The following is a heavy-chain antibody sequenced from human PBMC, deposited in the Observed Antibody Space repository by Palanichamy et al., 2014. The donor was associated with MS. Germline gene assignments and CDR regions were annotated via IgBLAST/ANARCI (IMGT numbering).Heavy chain of an antibody. CDR2: ISGGGGNT. CDR1: GFTFSSYA. CDR3: AKFPTSSSWPFYFDY. J-gene: IGHJ4*02. Sequence: EVQLLESGGGLAQPGGSLRLSCAASGFTFSSYAMSWVRQTPGKGLEWVSAISGGGGNTYYADPVKGRFTISRDNSNNTLYLQMNSLRAEDTAVYYCAKFPTSSSWPFYFDYWGQGTLVTVSS. V-gene: IGHV3-23*01. D-gene: IGHD6-13*01.